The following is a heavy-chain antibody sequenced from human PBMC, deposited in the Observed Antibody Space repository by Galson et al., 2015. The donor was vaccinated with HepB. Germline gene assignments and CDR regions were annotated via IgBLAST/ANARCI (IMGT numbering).Heavy chain of an antibody. D-gene: IGHD6-13*01. CDR3: AKRAQYSSTWGRTRFSSYFDMDV. CDR2: ISYDGSGE. V-gene: IGHV3-30*18. J-gene: IGHJ6*02. Sequence: SLRLSCAVSGFTFSRYDMHWVRQAPGKGLEWVALISYDGSGEYYADSVKGRFIISRDNSKNTLYLQMNSLRAEDTAVYYCAKRAQYSSTWGRTRFSSYFDMDVWGQGTTVTVSS. CDR1: GFTFSRYD.